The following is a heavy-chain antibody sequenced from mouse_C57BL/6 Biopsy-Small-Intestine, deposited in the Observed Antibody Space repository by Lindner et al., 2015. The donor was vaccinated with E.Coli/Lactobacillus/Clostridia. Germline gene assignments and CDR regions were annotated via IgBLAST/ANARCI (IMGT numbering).Heavy chain of an antibody. J-gene: IGHJ3*01. CDR1: GYTFTSYW. Sequence: VQLQESGAELVKPGASVKLSCKASGYTFTSYWMHWVKQRPGQGLEWIGMIHPNSGSTNYNEKFKSKATLTVDKSSSTAYMQHSSLTSEDSAVYYCARQEGPWFAYWGQGTLVTVSA. D-gene: IGHD3-3*01. CDR3: ARQEGPWFAY. V-gene: IGHV1-64*01. CDR2: IHPNSGST.